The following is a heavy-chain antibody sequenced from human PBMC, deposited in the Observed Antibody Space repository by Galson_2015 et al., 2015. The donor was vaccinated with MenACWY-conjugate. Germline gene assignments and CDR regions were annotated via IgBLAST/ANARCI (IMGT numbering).Heavy chain of an antibody. CDR2: ISAYNGVT. Sequence: SVKVSCKASGYTFTSYGVSWVRQAPGQGLEWMGWISAYNGVTNYAQKLQGRVSMTTDTSTTSAYVELRSLTSDDTAVYYCARWGPSSYLLECWGQGTLVTVSS. CDR1: GYTFTSYG. CDR3: ARWGPSSYLLEC. D-gene: IGHD6-6*01. V-gene: IGHV1-18*01. J-gene: IGHJ4*02.